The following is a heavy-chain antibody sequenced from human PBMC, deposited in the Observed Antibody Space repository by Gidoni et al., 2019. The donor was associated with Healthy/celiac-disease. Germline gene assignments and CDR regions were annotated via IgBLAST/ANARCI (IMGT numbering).Heavy chain of an antibody. CDR2: IIPIFGTA. J-gene: IGHJ4*02. Sequence: QVQLVQSGAEVKKPGSSVKVSCKASGGTFSSYAISWVRQAPGQGLEWMGGIIPIFGTANYAQKFQGRVTITADESTSTAYMELSSLRSEDTAVYYCARERYSGYAPVADQQSPVFDYWGQGTLGHRLL. V-gene: IGHV1-69*01. CDR3: ARERYSGYAPVADQQSPVFDY. CDR1: GGTFSSYA. D-gene: IGHD5-12*01.